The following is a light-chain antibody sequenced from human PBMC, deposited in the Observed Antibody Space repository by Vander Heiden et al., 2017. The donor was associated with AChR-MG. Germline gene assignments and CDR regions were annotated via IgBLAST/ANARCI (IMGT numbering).Light chain of an antibody. V-gene: IGKV3-20*01. CDR3: QHYGPSIT. J-gene: IGKJ4*01. CDR1: QSISTTL. CDR2: STS. Sequence: ETVLTQSPVTLSLSPGERATLSCRASQSISTTLLAWYQQKPGQAPRLLIYSTSSRATGIPDRFSGSGSGTDFSLTISRLEPEDFAVYYCQHYGPSITFGGGTEVEIK.